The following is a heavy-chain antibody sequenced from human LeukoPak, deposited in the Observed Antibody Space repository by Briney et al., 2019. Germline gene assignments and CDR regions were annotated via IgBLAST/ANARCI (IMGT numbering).Heavy chain of an antibody. J-gene: IGHJ4*02. V-gene: IGHV3-74*03. CDR3: ARHLSGVTGYTYGRGIDY. CDR2: INTDGSET. Sequence: GGSLRLSCEASGFTFSSYWMHWVRQVPGKGLMWVSRINTDGSETTYADSVKGRFTISRDNAKTSLYLQMISLGAEDTAVYYCARHLSGVTGYTYGRGIDYWGQGTLVTVSS. CDR1: GFTFSSYW. D-gene: IGHD5-18*01.